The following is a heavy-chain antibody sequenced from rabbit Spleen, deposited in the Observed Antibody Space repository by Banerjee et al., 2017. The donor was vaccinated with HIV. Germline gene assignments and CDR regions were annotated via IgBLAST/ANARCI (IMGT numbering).Heavy chain of an antibody. D-gene: IGHD7-1*01. J-gene: IGHJ4*01. CDR1: GFTFSSGQY. CDR3: ARDLVTAIGWNFAL. Sequence: QSLEESGGDLVKPGASLTLTCTASGFTFSSGQYMCWVRQAPGKGLECIACIYGGGGDSTWYASWAKGRFTISKTSSTTVTLQMTSLTAADTATYFCARDLVTAIGWNFALWGPGTLVTVS. CDR2: IYGGGGDST. V-gene: IGHV1S40*01.